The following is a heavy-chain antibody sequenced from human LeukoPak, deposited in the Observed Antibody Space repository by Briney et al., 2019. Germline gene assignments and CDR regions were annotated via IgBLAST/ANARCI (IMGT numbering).Heavy chain of an antibody. CDR1: GGSISSYY. Sequence: SETLSLTCTVSGGSISSYYWSWIRQPAGKGLEWIGRIYTSGSTNYNPSLKSRVTMSVDTSKNQFSLKLSSVTAADTAVYYCARGFITMVRGAWFDLWGQGTLVTVSS. D-gene: IGHD3-10*01. V-gene: IGHV4-4*07. J-gene: IGHJ5*02. CDR2: IYTSGST. CDR3: ARGFITMVRGAWFDL.